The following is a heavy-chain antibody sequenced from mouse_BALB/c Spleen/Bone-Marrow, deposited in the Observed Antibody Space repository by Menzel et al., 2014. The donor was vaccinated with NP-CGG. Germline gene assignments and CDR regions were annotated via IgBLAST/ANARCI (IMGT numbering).Heavy chain of an antibody. Sequence: QVQLKESGAELVRPGTSVKISRKASGYTSTNYWLGWVKQRPGHGLEWIGDIYPGGGYTNYNEKFKGKATLTADTSSSTAYMQLSSLTSEDSAVYFCARKDYGSSYPLAYWGQGTLVTVSA. CDR3: ARKDYGSSYPLAY. J-gene: IGHJ3*01. D-gene: IGHD1-1*01. CDR2: IYPGGGYT. V-gene: IGHV1-63*02. CDR1: GYTSTNYW.